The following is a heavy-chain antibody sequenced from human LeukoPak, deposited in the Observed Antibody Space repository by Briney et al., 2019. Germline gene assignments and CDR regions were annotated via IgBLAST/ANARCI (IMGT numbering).Heavy chain of an antibody. CDR3: ARALTRYCSSTSCYLGYFDY. CDR1: GGTFSSYA. V-gene: IGHV1-69*01. D-gene: IGHD2-2*01. CDR2: IIPIFGTA. Sequence: SVKVSCKASGGTFSSYAISWVRQVPGQGLEWMGGIIPIFGTANYAQKFQGRVTITADESTSTAYMELSSLRSEDTAVYYCARALTRYCSSTSCYLGYFDYWGQGTLVTVSS. J-gene: IGHJ4*02.